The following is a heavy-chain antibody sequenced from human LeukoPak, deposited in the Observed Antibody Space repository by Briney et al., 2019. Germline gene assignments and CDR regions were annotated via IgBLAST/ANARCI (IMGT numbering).Heavy chain of an antibody. CDR2: IYHSGST. CDR1: GYSISSGYY. J-gene: IGHJ4*02. Sequence: SETLSLTCTVSGYSISSGYYWGWIRQPPGKGLEWIGSIYHSGSTYYNPSLKSRVTISVDTSKNQFSLKLSSVTAAGTAVYYCARGSGSYGGWSFDYWGQGTLVSDSS. CDR3: ARGSGSYGGWSFDY. V-gene: IGHV4-38-2*02. D-gene: IGHD1-26*01.